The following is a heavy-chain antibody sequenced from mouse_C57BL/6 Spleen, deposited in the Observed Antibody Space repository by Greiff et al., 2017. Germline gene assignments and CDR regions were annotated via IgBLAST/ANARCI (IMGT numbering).Heavy chain of an antibody. CDR1: GYTFTSYW. Sequence: QVQLQQPGAELVRPGTSVTLSCKASGYTFTSYWMHWVKQRPGQGLEWIGVIDPSDSYTNYNQKFKGKATLTVDPSSSTAYMQLSSLTSEDSAVYYCARSLLIYYGNPLDSFVDYWGQGTTLTVSS. D-gene: IGHD2-1*01. CDR2: IDPSDSYT. CDR3: ARSLLIYYGNPLDSFVDY. J-gene: IGHJ2*01. V-gene: IGHV1-59*01.